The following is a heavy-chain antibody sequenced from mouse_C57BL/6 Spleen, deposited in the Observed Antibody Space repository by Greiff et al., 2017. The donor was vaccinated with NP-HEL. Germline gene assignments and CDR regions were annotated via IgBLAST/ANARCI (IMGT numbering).Heavy chain of an antibody. J-gene: IGHJ3*01. CDR2: IDPSDSET. V-gene: IGHV1-52*01. D-gene: IGHD2-1*01. Sequence: VRPGSSVKLSCKASGYTFTSYWMHWVKQRPIQGLEWIGNIDPSDSETHYNQKFKDKATLTVDKSSSTAYMQLSSLTSEDSAVYYCARGGYYGNYVAYWGQGTLVTVSA. CDR3: ARGGYYGNYVAY. CDR1: GYTFTSYW.